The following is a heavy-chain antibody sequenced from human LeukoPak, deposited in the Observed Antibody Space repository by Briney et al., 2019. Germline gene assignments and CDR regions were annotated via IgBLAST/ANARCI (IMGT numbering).Heavy chain of an antibody. CDR2: IYHSGST. V-gene: IGHV4-38-2*02. Sequence: PSETLSFTCTVSGYSISSGYYWGWIRQPPGKGLEWIGSIYHSGSTYYNPSLKSRVTISVDTSKNQFSLKLSSVTAADTAVYYCARGGDDSSGYYYYWGQGTLVTVSS. D-gene: IGHD3-22*01. J-gene: IGHJ4*02. CDR1: GYSISSGYY. CDR3: ARGGDDSSGYYYY.